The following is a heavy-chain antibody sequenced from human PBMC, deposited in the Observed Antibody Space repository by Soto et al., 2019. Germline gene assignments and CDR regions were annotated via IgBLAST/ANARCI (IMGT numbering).Heavy chain of an antibody. CDR2: INHSGST. V-gene: IGHV4-34*01. D-gene: IGHD1-1*01. J-gene: IGHJ3*02. CDR1: GGSFSGYY. CDR3: ASARVLESPPFDI. Sequence: SETLSLTCAVYGGSFSGYYWSWIRQPPGKGLEWIGEINHSGSTNYNPSLKSRVTISVDTSKNQFSLKLSSVTAADTAVYYCASARVLESPPFDIWGQGTMVTVSS.